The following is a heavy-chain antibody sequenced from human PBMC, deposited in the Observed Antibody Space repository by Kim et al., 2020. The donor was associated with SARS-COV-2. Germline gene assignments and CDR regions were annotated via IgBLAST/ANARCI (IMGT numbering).Heavy chain of an antibody. CDR3: ATSGRRPAAAMDV. Sequence: SETLSLTCTVSGGSISSSSYYRGWIRQPPGKGLEWIGSIYYSGSTYYNPSLKSRVTISVDTSKNQFSLKLSSVTAADTAVYYCATSGRRPAAAMDVWGQGTTVTVSS. CDR2: IYYSGST. CDR1: GGSISSSSYY. D-gene: IGHD1-26*01. V-gene: IGHV4-39*07. J-gene: IGHJ6*02.